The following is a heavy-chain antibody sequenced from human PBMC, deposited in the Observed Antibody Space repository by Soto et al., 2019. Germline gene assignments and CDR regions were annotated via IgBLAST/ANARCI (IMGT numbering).Heavy chain of an antibody. Sequence: QVQLQESGPGLVKPSQTLSLTCNVSGGSISSGGYYWSWIRQHPGKGLEWIGYIYHNGSTYYNPSLTSRVTKSVDTAKNQFSLKLSSVTAADTAVYYCAREAAGLGNWFDPWGQGTLVTVSS. V-gene: IGHV4-31*03. J-gene: IGHJ5*02. CDR3: AREAAGLGNWFDP. D-gene: IGHD6-13*01. CDR2: IYHNGST. CDR1: GGSISSGGYY.